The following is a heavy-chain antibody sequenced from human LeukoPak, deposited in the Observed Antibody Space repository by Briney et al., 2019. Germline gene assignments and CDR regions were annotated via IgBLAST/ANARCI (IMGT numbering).Heavy chain of an antibody. CDR2: ISSSGSTE. Sequence: PGGSLRLSCAASGFTFSTYSMNWVRQAPGKGLEWVAYISSSGSTEYYADSVKGRFTISRDNAQNSLYLQMNSLRAEDTAVYYCANVVPGTMIRGWGQGTLVTVSS. D-gene: IGHD2-2*01. J-gene: IGHJ4*02. CDR1: GFTFSTYS. CDR3: ANVVPGTMIRG. V-gene: IGHV3-48*01.